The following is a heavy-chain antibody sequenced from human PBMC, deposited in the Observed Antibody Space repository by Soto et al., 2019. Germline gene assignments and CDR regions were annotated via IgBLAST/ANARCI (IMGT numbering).Heavy chain of an antibody. J-gene: IGHJ6*03. V-gene: IGHV4-59*01. CDR2: IYYSGST. Sequence: PSETLSLTCTVSGGSISSYYWSWIRRPPGKGLEWIGYIYYSGSTNYNPSLKSRVTISVDTSKSQFSLKLSSVTAVDTAVYYCARGITIFGVAKTNYYYYYMDVWGKGTSVTVSS. CDR1: GGSISSYY. D-gene: IGHD3-3*01. CDR3: ARGITIFGVAKTNYYYYYMDV.